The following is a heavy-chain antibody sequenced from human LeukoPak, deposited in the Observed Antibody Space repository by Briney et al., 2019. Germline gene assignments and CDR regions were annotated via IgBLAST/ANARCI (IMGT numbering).Heavy chain of an antibody. V-gene: IGHV3-48*02. D-gene: IGHD4-11*01. CDR3: ARDGYSNYVYYYGMDV. Sequence: GGSLRLSCAASGFTFSSYSMTWVRQAPGKGLEWVSYISSSSSTIYYADSVKGRFTISRDNAKNSLYLQMNSLRDEDTAVYYCARDGYSNYVYYYGMDVWGQGTTVTVSS. J-gene: IGHJ6*02. CDR1: GFTFSSYS. CDR2: ISSSSSTI.